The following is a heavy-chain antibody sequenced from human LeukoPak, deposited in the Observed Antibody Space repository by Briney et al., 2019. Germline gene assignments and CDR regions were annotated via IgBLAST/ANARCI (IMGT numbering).Heavy chain of an antibody. V-gene: IGHV4-34*01. D-gene: IGHD3-10*01. J-gene: IGHJ6*02. Sequence: PSETLSLTCAVYGGSFSDYFWSWIRQPPGKGLEWIGEIDHSGGTSYIPSLKSRVIISVDTSKNQFSLKLSSVTAADTAVYYCARSVRAGSLSRFYYYYGMNVWGQGATVTVSS. CDR2: IDHSGGT. CDR3: ARSVRAGSLSRFYYYYGMNV. CDR1: GGSFSDYF.